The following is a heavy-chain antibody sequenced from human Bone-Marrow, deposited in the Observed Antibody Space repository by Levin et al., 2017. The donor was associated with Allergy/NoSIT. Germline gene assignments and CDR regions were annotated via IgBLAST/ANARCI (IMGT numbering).Heavy chain of an antibody. D-gene: IGHD3-3*01. Sequence: PGGSLRLSCTASGFTFSSYAMHWVRQAPGKGLQWVAVVTSDGSYKYFADSVKGRFSISRDNSKNTLSLVMDSLRGEDTAVYYCAKSSSAIFWSGYFDYWGQGTLVTVSS. V-gene: IGHV3-30*18. CDR2: VTSDGSYK. CDR3: AKSSSAIFWSGYFDY. CDR1: GFTFSSYA. J-gene: IGHJ4*02.